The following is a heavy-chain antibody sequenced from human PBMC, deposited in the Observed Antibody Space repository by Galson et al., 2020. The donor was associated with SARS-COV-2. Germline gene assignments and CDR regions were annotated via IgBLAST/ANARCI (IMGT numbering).Heavy chain of an antibody. J-gene: IGHJ6*02. D-gene: IGHD1-20*01. CDR3: VRGTDNWRMDV. V-gene: IGHV3-74*03. CDR2: ADYAGITR. CDR1: GFTTDW. Sequence: GESLKISCAASGFTTDWMHWVRQGTGKGLVWVSRADYAGITREYACSVNGRFTISRDNANNRLYLQMNSLRAEDTGVYYCVRGTDNWRMDVWGQGTTVTVSS.